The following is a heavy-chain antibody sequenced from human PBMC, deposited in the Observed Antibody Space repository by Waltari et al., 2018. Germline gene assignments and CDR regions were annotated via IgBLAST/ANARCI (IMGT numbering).Heavy chain of an antibody. V-gene: IGHV3-43D*04. CDR3: AKEGYSYYYYYGMDV. Sequence: EVQLVESGGVVVQPGGSLRLSCAASGFTFDDYAMHWVRQAPGKGLEWVSLSMWDGGSTYYADSVKGRFTISRDNSKNSLYLQMNSLRAEDTALYYCAKEGYSYYYYYGMDVWGQGTTVTVSS. CDR2: SMWDGGST. D-gene: IGHD6-13*01. J-gene: IGHJ6*02. CDR1: GFTFDDYA.